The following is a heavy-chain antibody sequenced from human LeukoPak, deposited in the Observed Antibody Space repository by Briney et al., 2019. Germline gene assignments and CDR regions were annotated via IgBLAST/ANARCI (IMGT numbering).Heavy chain of an antibody. J-gene: IGHJ4*02. Sequence: SETLSLTCAVYGGSFSGYYWSWIRQPPGEGLEWIGEINHSGSTNYNPSLKSRVTISVDTSKNQFSLKLSSVTAADTAVYYCARLGYCSSTSCYWGQGTLVTVSS. CDR3: ARLGYCSSTSCY. V-gene: IGHV4-34*01. D-gene: IGHD2-2*01. CDR2: INHSGST. CDR1: GGSFSGYY.